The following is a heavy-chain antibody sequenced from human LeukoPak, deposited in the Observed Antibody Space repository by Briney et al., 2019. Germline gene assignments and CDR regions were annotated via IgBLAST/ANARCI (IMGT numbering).Heavy chain of an antibody. CDR1: GGSISSGGYY. J-gene: IGHJ5*02. CDR3: ARAGQKYMVRGGLPDFDP. V-gene: IGHV4-31*03. D-gene: IGHD3-10*01. CDR2: IYYSGST. Sequence: SQTLSLTCSVSGGSISSGGYYWSWIRQHPGKGLEWIGYIYYSGSTYYNPSLKSRVTMSVDTSKNQFSLKLSSVTAADTAVYYCARAGQKYMVRGGLPDFDPWGQGTLVTVSS.